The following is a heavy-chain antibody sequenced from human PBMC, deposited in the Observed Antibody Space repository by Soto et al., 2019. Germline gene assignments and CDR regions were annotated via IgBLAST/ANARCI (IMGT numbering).Heavy chain of an antibody. D-gene: IGHD3-16*01. V-gene: IGHV4-39*02. CDR1: GGSISSSSYY. CDR2: IYYSGST. J-gene: IGHJ6*03. CDR3: ARDNPGEGGNYYMDV. Sequence: SETLSLSCTVSGGSISSSSYYWGWIRQPPGKGLEWIGSIYYSGSTYYNPSLKSRVTISVDTSKNQFSLKLSSVTAADTAVYYCARDNPGEGGNYYMDVWGKGTTVT.